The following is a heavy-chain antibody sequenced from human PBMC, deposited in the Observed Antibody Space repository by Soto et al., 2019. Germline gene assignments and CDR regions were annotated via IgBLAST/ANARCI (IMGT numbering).Heavy chain of an antibody. D-gene: IGHD3-22*01. Sequence: QVQLVESGGGVVQPGRSLRLSCAASGFTFSSYGMHWVRQAPGKGLEWVAVIWYDGSNKYYADSVKGRFTISRDNSKNTLYLQMNSLRSEDTAVYYCARAIGQADYWGQGTLVTVSS. CDR2: IWYDGSNK. CDR1: GFTFSSYG. J-gene: IGHJ4*02. V-gene: IGHV3-33*01. CDR3: ARAIGQADY.